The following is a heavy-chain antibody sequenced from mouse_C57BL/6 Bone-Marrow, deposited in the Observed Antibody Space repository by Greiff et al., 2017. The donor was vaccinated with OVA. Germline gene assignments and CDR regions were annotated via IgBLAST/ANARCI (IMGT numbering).Heavy chain of an antibody. V-gene: IGHV14-3*01. Sequence: VQLQQSVAELVRPGASVKLSCTASGFNIKNTYMHWVKQRPEQGLEWIGRIDPANGNTKYAAKFQGKATITADTSSNTAYLQLSSLTSEDTAVYYCARSGYSDYDGGENWGQGTALTVAS. D-gene: IGHD2-4*01. CDR1: GFNIKNTY. CDR2: IDPANGNT. J-gene: IGHJ2*01. CDR3: ARSGYSDYDGGEN.